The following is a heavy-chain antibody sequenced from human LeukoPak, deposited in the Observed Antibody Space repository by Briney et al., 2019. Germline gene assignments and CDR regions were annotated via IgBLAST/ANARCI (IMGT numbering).Heavy chain of an antibody. J-gene: IGHJ6*03. CDR2: ISWNSGSI. CDR3: AKDPRGSSSSVRYYYYYMDV. CDR1: GFTFDDYA. Sequence: PGRSLRLSCAASGFTFDDYAMHWVRQAPGKGLEWVSGISWNSGSIGYADSVKGRFTISRDNSKNTLYLQMNSLRAEDTAVYYCAKDPRGSSSSVRYYYYYMDVWGKGTTVTVSS. D-gene: IGHD6-6*01. V-gene: IGHV3-9*01.